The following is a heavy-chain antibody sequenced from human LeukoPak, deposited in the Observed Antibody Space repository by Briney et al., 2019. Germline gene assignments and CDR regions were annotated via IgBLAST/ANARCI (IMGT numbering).Heavy chain of an antibody. CDR1: GFTFTNYG. V-gene: IGHV3-30*02. D-gene: IGHD6-13*01. CDR2: IRADGIYR. CDR3: ARDRSRAAAGTTGWFDP. J-gene: IGHJ5*02. Sequence: GASLRLSCTASGFTFTNYGMHWVRQAPGKGLEWVAFIRADGIYRDFVSSVEGRFDISRDDSKSTLYLQMNSLRIEDTAVYYCARDRSRAAAGTTGWFDPWGQGTLVTVSS.